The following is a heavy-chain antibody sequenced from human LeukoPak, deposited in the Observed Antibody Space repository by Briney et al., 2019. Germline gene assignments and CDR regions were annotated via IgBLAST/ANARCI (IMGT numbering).Heavy chain of an antibody. J-gene: IGHJ4*02. CDR3: ARDYVFAFDY. D-gene: IGHD3-10*02. CDR2: ISHSGGAE. CDR1: GLRFSTYS. V-gene: IGHV3-48*01. Sequence: GGSLGLSCAAPGLRFSTYSMNWVRQAPGKGLEWISYISHSGGAEHYTDSVKGRFTISRDNAKNALYLQMNSLRAEDTAVYFCARDYVFAFDYWSQGTLVTVSS.